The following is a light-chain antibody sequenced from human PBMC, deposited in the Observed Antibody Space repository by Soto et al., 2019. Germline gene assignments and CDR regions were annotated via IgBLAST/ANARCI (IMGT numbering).Light chain of an antibody. CDR1: QSVSSSS. CDR3: QQYGGSPRT. J-gene: IGKJ1*01. CDR2: DAS. Sequence: EIVLTQSPGTRSLSPGERATLSCSASQSVSSSSLAWYQQKRGQAPRLLIHDASSRATGIPDRFSGSGSGTDVTLTISRLEPEDFAVYYCQQYGGSPRTFGQGTKVEVK. V-gene: IGKV3-20*01.